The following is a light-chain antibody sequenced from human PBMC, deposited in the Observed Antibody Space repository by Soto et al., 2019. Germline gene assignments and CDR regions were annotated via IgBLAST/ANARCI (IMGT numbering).Light chain of an antibody. CDR3: QQYSNWPRT. Sequence: EIVMTQSPATLSVSPGERATLSCRASQSVSSYLAWYQQKPGQAPRLLIYGASTRATGIPARFSGSGSGTEFTLTITSLQSEDFAVYFCQQYSNWPRTFGQGTRLDI. CDR2: GAS. CDR1: QSVSSY. V-gene: IGKV3-15*01. J-gene: IGKJ5*01.